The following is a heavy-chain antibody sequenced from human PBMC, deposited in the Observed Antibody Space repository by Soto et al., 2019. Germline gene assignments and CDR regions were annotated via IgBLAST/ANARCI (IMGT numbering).Heavy chain of an antibody. Sequence: GGSLRLSCAASGFTFSSYAMSWVRQAPGKGLEWVSAISGSGGSTYYADSVKGRFTISRDNSKNTLYLQMNSLRAEDTAVYYCAKDPPSDDYIWGSYRPGGGGYWGQGTLVTVSS. CDR2: ISGSGGST. CDR3: AKDPPSDDYIWGSYRPGGGGY. CDR1: GFTFSSYA. V-gene: IGHV3-23*01. D-gene: IGHD3-16*02. J-gene: IGHJ4*02.